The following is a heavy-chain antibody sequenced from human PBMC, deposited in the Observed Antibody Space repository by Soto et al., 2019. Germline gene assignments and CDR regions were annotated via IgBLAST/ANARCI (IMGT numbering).Heavy chain of an antibody. J-gene: IGHJ6*02. CDR1: GYTFTSYG. CDR2: ISAYNGNT. Sequence: QVQLVQSGAEVKKPGASVKVSCKASGYTFTSYGTSWVRQAPGQGLEWMGWISAYNGNTNYAQKLQGRVTMTTDTSTSTAYMELRSLRSDDTAVYYCARDVPTYYDILTDSGDYYYGMDVWGQGSTVTVSS. V-gene: IGHV1-18*01. CDR3: ARDVPTYYDILTDSGDYYYGMDV. D-gene: IGHD3-9*01.